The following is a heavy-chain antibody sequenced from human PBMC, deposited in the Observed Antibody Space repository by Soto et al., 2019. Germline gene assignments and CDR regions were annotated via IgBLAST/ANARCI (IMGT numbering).Heavy chain of an antibody. CDR3: ARNFIITIFGVAPGDYYYYGMDV. V-gene: IGHV3-30-3*01. CDR1: GFTFSSYA. CDR2: ISYDGSNK. D-gene: IGHD3-3*01. Sequence: PGGSLRLSCAASGFTFSSYAMSWVRQAPGKGLEWVAVISYDGSNKYYADSVKGRFTISRDNSKNTLYLQMNSLRAEDTAVYYCARNFIITIFGVAPGDYYYYGMDVWGQGTTVTVSS. J-gene: IGHJ6*02.